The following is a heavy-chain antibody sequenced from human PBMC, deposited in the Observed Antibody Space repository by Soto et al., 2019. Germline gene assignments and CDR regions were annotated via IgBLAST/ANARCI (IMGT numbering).Heavy chain of an antibody. D-gene: IGHD6-19*01. CDR1: GFTFSSYG. J-gene: IGHJ4*02. CDR3: AKDYRQWLSPGDY. V-gene: IGHV3-30*18. Sequence: ESVGGVVQPGRSLRLSCAASGFTFSSYGMHWVRQAPGKGLEWVAVISYDGSNKYYADSVKGRFTISRDNSKNTLYLQMNSLRAEDTAVYYCAKDYRQWLSPGDYWGQGTLVTVSS. CDR2: ISYDGSNK.